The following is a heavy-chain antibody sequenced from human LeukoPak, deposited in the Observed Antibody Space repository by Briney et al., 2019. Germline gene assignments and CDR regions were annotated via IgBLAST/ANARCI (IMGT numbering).Heavy chain of an antibody. CDR3: AREGDYYYDSSGQSDY. CDR2: ISYDGSNK. V-gene: IGHV3-30*03. CDR1: GFTFRSYA. Sequence: GRSLRLSCAASGFTFRSYAMHWVRQAPGKGLEWVAVISYDGSNKYYVDSVKGRFTISRDNAKNSLYLQMNSLRAEDTAVYYCAREGDYYYDSSGQSDYWGQGTLVTVSS. J-gene: IGHJ4*02. D-gene: IGHD3-22*01.